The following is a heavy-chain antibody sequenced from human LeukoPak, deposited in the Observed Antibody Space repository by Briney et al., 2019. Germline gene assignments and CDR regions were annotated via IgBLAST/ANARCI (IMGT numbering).Heavy chain of an antibody. CDR2: INHSGST. J-gene: IGHJ4*02. CDR1: GGSFSGYY. Sequence: TPSETLSLTCAVYGGSFSGYYWSWIRQPPGKGLEWIGEINHSGSTNYNPSLKSRVTISVDTSKNQFSLKLSSVTAADTAVYYCARRGLSARLGYCSNTSCHNFDYWGQGTLVTVSS. V-gene: IGHV4-34*01. CDR3: ARRGLSARLGYCSNTSCHNFDY. D-gene: IGHD2-2*01.